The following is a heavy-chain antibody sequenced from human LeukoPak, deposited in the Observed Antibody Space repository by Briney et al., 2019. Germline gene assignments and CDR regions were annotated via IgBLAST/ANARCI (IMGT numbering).Heavy chain of an antibody. CDR3: ANPLSLHDYGVIDAFDI. CDR1: GFTFSSYA. Sequence: GGSLRLSCAASGFTFSSYAMSWVRQAPGKGLEWVSAISGSGGSTYYADSVKGRFTISRDNSKNTLYLQMNSLRAEDTAVYYCANPLSLHDYGVIDAFDIWGQGTMVTVSS. D-gene: IGHD4-17*01. CDR2: ISGSGGST. J-gene: IGHJ3*02. V-gene: IGHV3-23*01.